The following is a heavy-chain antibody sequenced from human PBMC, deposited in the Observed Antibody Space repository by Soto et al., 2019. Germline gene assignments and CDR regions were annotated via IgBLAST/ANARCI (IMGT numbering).Heavy chain of an antibody. CDR1: GFTFSSYS. V-gene: IGHV3-21*01. D-gene: IGHD2-2*01. CDR3: ALGYCSSTSCLYYYYGMDV. J-gene: IGHJ6*02. CDR2: ISSSSSYI. Sequence: PGGSLTLSCAASGFTFSSYSMNWVRQAPGKGLEWVSSISSSSSYIYYADSVKGRFTISRDNAKNSLYLQMNSLRAEDTAVYYCALGYCSSTSCLYYYYGMDVWGQGTTVTVSS.